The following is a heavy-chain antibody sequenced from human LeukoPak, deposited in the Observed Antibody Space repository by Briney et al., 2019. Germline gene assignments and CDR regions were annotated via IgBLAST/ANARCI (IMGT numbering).Heavy chain of an antibody. CDR1: GSSISSSSYY. CDR2: IYYSGST. Sequence: SETLSLTCTVSGSSISSSSYYWGWIRQPPGKGLEWIGSIYYSGSTYYNPSLKSRVTISVDTSKNQFSLKLSSVTAADTAVYYCARDWAAAGTPDYWGQGTLVTVSS. CDR3: ARDWAAAGTPDY. J-gene: IGHJ4*02. D-gene: IGHD6-13*01. V-gene: IGHV4-39*07.